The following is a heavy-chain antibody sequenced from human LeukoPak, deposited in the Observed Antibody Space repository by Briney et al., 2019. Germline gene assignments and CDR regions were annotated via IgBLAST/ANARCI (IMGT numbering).Heavy chain of an antibody. J-gene: IGHJ6*03. D-gene: IGHD2-2*01. V-gene: IGHV1-18*01. Sequence: GASVKVSCKASGYTFTSYGISWVRQAPGQGLEWMGWISAYNGNTNYAQKLQGRVTMTTDTSTSTAYMELRSLRSDDTAVYYCAREVRLVVVPAAADYYYYMDVWGKGTTVTVSS. CDR3: AREVRLVVVPAAADYYYYMDV. CDR1: GYTFTSYG. CDR2: ISAYNGNT.